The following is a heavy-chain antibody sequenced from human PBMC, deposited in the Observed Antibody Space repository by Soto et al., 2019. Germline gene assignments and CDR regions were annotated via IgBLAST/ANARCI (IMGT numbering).Heavy chain of an antibody. V-gene: IGHV4-39*01. Sequence: ETLSLTCTVSGGSISSSIYHWGWIRQPPGKGLEWIGRIYNSGRTYYNASLKSRVSISIDTSKNQFSLKLTSVTAADTAVYYCARHPVYATGWQIDYWGQGALVTVSS. J-gene: IGHJ4*02. CDR2: IYNSGRT. CDR1: GGSISSSIYH. CDR3: ARHPVYATGWQIDY. D-gene: IGHD2-2*01.